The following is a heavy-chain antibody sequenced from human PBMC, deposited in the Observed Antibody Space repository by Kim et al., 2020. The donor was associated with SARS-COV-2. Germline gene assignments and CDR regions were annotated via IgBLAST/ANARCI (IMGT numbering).Heavy chain of an antibody. CDR3: ARHPGSSSWYSSDAFDI. D-gene: IGHD6-13*01. Sequence: GESLKISCKASGYSFTSYWISWVRQMPGKGLEWMGRIDPSDSYTNYSPSFQGHVTISADKTISTAYLQWSSLKASDTAMYYCARHPGSSSWYSSDAFDIWGQGTMVTVSS. V-gene: IGHV5-10-1*01. CDR2: IDPSDSYT. J-gene: IGHJ3*02. CDR1: GYSFTSYW.